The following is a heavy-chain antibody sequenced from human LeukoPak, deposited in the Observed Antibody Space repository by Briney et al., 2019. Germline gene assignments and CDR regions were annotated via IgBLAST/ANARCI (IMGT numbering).Heavy chain of an antibody. J-gene: IGHJ4*02. Sequence: GGSLSLSCAASGFIFSSFGIHWVRQTPGKGLGWVAFVRLDGGEKYYADSVKGRFPVSKDNSQNTLYLQINSLRPEDTAVYYCAKGGARDVWYFAYWGLGGLVTVSS. V-gene: IGHV3-30*02. CDR1: GFIFSSFG. CDR2: VRLDGGEK. D-gene: IGHD2-8*01. CDR3: AKGGARDVWYFAY.